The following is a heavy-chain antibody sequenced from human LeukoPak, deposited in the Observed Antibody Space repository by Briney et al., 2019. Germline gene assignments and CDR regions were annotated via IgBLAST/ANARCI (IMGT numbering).Heavy chain of an antibody. CDR1: GGSFSSSSYY. CDR3: AREKDYYDRSVPD. CDR2: LYYSGST. D-gene: IGHD3-22*01. V-gene: IGHV4-39*07. J-gene: IGHJ4*02. Sequence: SETLSLTCTVSGGSFSSSSYYWGWIRQPPEKGLEWIGSLYYSGSTYYNPSLKSRVTISVDTSKNQFSLKLSSVTAADTAVYYCAREKDYYDRSVPDWGQGTLVTVSS.